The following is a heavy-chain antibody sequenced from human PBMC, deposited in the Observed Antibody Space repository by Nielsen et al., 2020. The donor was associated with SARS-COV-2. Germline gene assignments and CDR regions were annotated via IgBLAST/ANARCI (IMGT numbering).Heavy chain of an antibody. CDR3: AKIAPDYGGNSGDY. V-gene: IGHV3-20*04. Sequence: GESLKISCAASGFTFDDYGMSWVRQAPGKGLEWVSGINWNGGSIGYADSVKGRFTISRDNAKNSLYLQMNSLRAEDTALYYCAKIAPDYGGNSGDYWGQGTLVTVSS. J-gene: IGHJ4*02. D-gene: IGHD4-23*01. CDR1: GFTFDDYG. CDR2: INWNGGSI.